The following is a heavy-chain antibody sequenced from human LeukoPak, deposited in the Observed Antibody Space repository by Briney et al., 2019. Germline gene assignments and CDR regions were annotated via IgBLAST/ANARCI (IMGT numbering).Heavy chain of an antibody. CDR1: GFTFSTYA. CDR3: VRASYGDLLDY. D-gene: IGHD4-17*01. CDR2: ISGGGGST. V-gene: IGHV3-23*01. Sequence: PGGSLRLSCAASGFTFSTYAMSWVRQAPGKGLEWVSVISGGGGSTYYADSVKGRFTISRDNSKNTLFLQMKSLRIEDTALYYCVRASYGDLLDYWGQGTLVTDSS. J-gene: IGHJ4*02.